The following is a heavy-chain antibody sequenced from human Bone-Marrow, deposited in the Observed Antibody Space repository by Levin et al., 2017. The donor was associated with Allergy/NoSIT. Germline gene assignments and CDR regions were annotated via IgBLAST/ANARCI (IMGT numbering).Heavy chain of an antibody. CDR1: GFTFSNYA. J-gene: IGHJ4*02. V-gene: IGHV3-30-3*01. Sequence: GESLKISCVVSGFTFSNYAMHWVRQAPGKGLEWVAVLSHDENIKYYADSVRGRFTISRDNPKKTLYLQMSSLTPEDTAVYFCARDFANADSRYSYFDMWGQGTPVTVSS. CDR2: LSHDENIK. D-gene: IGHD3-22*01. CDR3: ARDFANADSRYSYFDM.